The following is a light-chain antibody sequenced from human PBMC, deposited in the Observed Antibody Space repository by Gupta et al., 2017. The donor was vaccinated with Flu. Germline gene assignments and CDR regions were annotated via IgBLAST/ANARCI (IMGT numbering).Light chain of an antibody. J-gene: IGKJ4*01. CDR1: QSVLYSSNNKNY. V-gene: IGKV4-1*01. CDR2: WAS. Sequence: SLGERATINCKSSQSVLYSSNNKNYLTWYQQKPGQPPKLLIYWASTRESGVPHTFSGSGSGTDFTLTISSLQAEDVAVYYCQQYYSTPLTFGGGT. CDR3: QQYYSTPLT.